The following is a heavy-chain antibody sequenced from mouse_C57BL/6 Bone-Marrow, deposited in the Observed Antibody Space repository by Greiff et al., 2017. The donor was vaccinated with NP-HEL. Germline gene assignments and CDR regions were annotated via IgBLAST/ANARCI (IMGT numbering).Heavy chain of an antibody. D-gene: IGHD1-1*01. CDR2: INPSNGGT. Sequence: VQLQQPGTELVKPGASVKLSCKASGYTFTSYWMHWVKQRPGQGLEWIGNINPSNGGTNYNEKFKSKATLTVDKSSSTAYMQLSSLTSEDSAVYYCARAVANWSWYFDVWGTGTTVTVSS. CDR1: GYTFTSYW. J-gene: IGHJ1*03. CDR3: ARAVANWSWYFDV. V-gene: IGHV1-53*01.